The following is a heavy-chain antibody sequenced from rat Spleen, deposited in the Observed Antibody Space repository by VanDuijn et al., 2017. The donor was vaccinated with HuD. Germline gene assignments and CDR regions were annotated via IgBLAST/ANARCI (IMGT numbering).Heavy chain of an antibody. J-gene: IGHJ1*01. D-gene: IGHD1-2*01. V-gene: IGHV5-7*01. Sequence: EVQLVESGGGLVQPGRSLKLSCVASGFTFSDYYMAWVRQAPKKGLEWVAAIVDDGSNTFYRDSVKGRFTISRDNAKSTLYLQMNSLRSEDTATYYCTAYSSYWYFDFWGPGTMVTVSS. CDR3: TAYSSYWYFDF. CDR1: GFTFSDYY. CDR2: IVDDGSNT.